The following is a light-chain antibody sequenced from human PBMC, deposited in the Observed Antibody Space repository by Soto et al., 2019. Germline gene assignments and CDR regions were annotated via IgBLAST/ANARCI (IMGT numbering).Light chain of an antibody. V-gene: IGKV1-33*01. J-gene: IGKJ1*01. CDR2: DAS. CDR3: QQYNNLPRT. CDR1: QDITNS. Sequence: DIQMTQSPSSLSASVGDRVTITCQASQDITNSLNWYQQKPGKAPKLLIYDASNLETGVPSRFSGSGSGTDFTFNISSLQPEDIATYYCQQYNNLPRTFGQGTEVEIK.